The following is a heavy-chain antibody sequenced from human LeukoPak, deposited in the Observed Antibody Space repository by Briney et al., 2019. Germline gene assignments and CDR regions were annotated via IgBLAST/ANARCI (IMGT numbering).Heavy chain of an antibody. CDR1: GGSFSGYY. CDR3: AGSDVIAARPGWFDP. J-gene: IGHJ5*02. V-gene: IGHV4-34*01. CDR2: INHSGST. D-gene: IGHD6-6*01. Sequence: SETLSLTCAVYGGSFSGYYWSWIRQPPGKGLEWIGEINHSGSTNYNPSLKSRVTISVDTSKNQFSLKLSSVTAADTAVYYCAGSDVIAARPGWFDPWGQGTLVTVSS.